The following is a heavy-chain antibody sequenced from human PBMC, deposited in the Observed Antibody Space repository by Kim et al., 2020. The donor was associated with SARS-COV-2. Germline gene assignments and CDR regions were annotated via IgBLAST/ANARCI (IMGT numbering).Heavy chain of an antibody. CDR3: ARIHIVVVIDSGVDAFDI. D-gene: IGHD2-21*01. Sequence: KSRVTISVDTSKNQFSLKLSSVTAADTAVYYCARIHIVVVIDSGVDAFDIWGQGTMVTVSS. J-gene: IGHJ3*02. V-gene: IGHV4-39*01.